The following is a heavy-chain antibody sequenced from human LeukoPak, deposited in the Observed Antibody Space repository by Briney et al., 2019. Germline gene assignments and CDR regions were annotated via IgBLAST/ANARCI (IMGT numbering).Heavy chain of an antibody. V-gene: IGHV3-30*18. J-gene: IGHJ4*02. Sequence: GGSLRLSCAASGFTFSSYGMHWVRQAPGKGLEWVAVISYDGSNKYYADSVKGRFTISRDNSKNTLYLQMNSLRPEDTAVYYCAKGQGGDFWSGSAYFDWGQGSLVTVSS. D-gene: IGHD3-3*01. CDR2: ISYDGSNK. CDR1: GFTFSSYG. CDR3: AKGQGGDFWSGSAYFD.